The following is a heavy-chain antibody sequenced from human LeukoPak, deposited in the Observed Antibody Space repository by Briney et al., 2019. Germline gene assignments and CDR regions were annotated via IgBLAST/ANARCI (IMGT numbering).Heavy chain of an antibody. V-gene: IGHV1-18*04. CDR1: GYTFTSYG. Sequence: GASVKVSFKASGYTFTSYGISWVRQAPGQGLEWVGWISAYNGNTNYAQKLQGRVTMTTDTSTSTAYMELRSLRSDDTAVYYCARRSSGYDYYYYYGMDVWGKGTTVTVSS. J-gene: IGHJ6*04. D-gene: IGHD5-12*01. CDR2: ISAYNGNT. CDR3: ARRSSGYDYYYYYGMDV.